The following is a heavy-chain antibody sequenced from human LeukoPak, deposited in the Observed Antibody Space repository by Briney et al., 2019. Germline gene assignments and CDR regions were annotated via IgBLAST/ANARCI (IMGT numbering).Heavy chain of an antibody. CDR1: GYTFTSYG. V-gene: IGHV1-18*01. J-gene: IGHJ4*02. Sequence: ASVKVSCKASGYTFTSYGISWVRQAPGQGLEWMGWISAYNGNTNYAQKLQGRVTMTTDTSTSTAYMELRSLRSDDTAVYYCARGGNCSSTSCYTRTDYWGQGTLVTVSS. CDR3: ARGGNCSSTSCYTRTDY. D-gene: IGHD2-2*02. CDR2: ISAYNGNT.